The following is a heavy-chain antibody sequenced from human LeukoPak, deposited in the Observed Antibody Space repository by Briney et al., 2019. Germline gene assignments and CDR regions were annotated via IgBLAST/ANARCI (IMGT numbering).Heavy chain of an antibody. J-gene: IGHJ4*02. Sequence: GGSLRLSCAASGFTFSSYAMSWVRQAPGKGLEWVSAISGSGGSTYYADSVKGRFTISRDNSKNTLYLQMNSLRAEDTAVYYCASDTYSYDSSAYGQFDYWGQGALVTVSS. V-gene: IGHV3-23*01. CDR3: ASDTYSYDSSAYGQFDY. CDR1: GFTFSSYA. CDR2: ISGSGGST. D-gene: IGHD3-22*01.